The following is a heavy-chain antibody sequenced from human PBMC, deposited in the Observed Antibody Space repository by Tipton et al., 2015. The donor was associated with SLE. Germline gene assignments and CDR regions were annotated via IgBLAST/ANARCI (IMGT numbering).Heavy chain of an antibody. Sequence: TLSLTCTVSDDSISNYYWSWIRQSPGKGLEWIGYGYYIGSTNYNPSLKSRLTISVDTSKNQFSLKLSSVTAADTAVYYCARGWDYDFWSGYADYWGQGTLVTVSS. CDR1: DDSISNYY. J-gene: IGHJ4*02. D-gene: IGHD3-3*01. CDR3: ARGWDYDFWSGYADY. CDR2: GYYIGST. V-gene: IGHV4-59*12.